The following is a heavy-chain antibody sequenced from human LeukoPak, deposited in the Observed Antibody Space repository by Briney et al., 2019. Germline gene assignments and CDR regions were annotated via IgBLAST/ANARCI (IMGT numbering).Heavy chain of an antibody. CDR3: ARHVIAGDYGDEDWFDP. J-gene: IGHJ5*02. D-gene: IGHD4-17*01. CDR1: GGSISRSNW. Sequence: SGTLSLTCAVSGGSISRSNWWSWVRQPPGKGLEWIGEIYHSESTSYNPSLKSRVTISADKSKNQFSLKLNSVPAADTAVYYCARHVIAGDYGDEDWFDPWGQGTLVTVSS. CDR2: IYHSEST. V-gene: IGHV4-4*02.